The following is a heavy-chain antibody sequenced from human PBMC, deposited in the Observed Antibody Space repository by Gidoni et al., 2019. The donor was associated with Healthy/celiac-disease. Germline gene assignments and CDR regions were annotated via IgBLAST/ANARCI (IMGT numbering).Heavy chain of an antibody. D-gene: IGHD3-10*01. CDR2: ISWNSSSI. CDR1: AFPFDDYA. V-gene: IGHV3-9*01. J-gene: IGHJ4*02. CDR3: AKDHHYYGSGSYLSCPDY. Sequence: EVQLVESGGGLVQPGRSVRLSCAASAFPFDDYAMHWVRQAPGKGLEWVSGISWNSSSISYADSVKGRFTISRDNAKNSLYLQMNSLRAEDTALYYCAKDHHYYGSGSYLSCPDYWGQGTLVTVSS.